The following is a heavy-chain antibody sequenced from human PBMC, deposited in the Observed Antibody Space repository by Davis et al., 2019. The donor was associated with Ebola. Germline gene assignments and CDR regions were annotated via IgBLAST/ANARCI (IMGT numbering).Heavy chain of an antibody. Sequence: PSETLSLTCTVSGGSISSYYWSWIRQPPGKGLEWIGYIYYSGSTNYNPSLKSRVTISRDNAKNSLYLQMNSLRAEDTALYYCAKDIRGAVGRLVTYSSRGGSDGMDVWGQGTTVTVSS. D-gene: IGHD6-13*01. CDR2: IYYSGST. V-gene: IGHV4-59*01. J-gene: IGHJ6*02. CDR1: GGSISSYY. CDR3: AKDIRGAVGRLVTYSSRGGSDGMDV.